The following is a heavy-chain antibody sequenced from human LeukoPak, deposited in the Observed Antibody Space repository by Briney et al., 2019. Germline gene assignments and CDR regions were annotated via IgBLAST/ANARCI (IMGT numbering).Heavy chain of an antibody. V-gene: IGHV3-23*01. D-gene: IGHD3-22*01. CDR1: GFAFYMYA. CDR3: AKDRPNFHENSGHYYRRDGDS. J-gene: IGHJ5*01. Sequence: GGSLRLSCQASGFAFYMYAMSWVRQAPGKGLEWVASMCGTAGCTFYPDSVKGRFTISRDNSKNVLYLRMNSLTAEDTAIYYCAKDRPNFHENSGHYYRRDGDSWGQGTLVTVSS. CDR2: MCGTAGCT.